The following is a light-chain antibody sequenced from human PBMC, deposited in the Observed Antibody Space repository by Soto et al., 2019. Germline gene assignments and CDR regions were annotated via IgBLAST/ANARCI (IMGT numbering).Light chain of an antibody. Sequence: QSALTQPASVSGSPGQSVILSCSGTSGDIGAYDHVAWFQQHPGEVPKLLLRDVTNRPSGVSGRFSGSKSGNTASLTISGLQTEDEADYYCSSYTDTGHVVFGRGTKLTVL. CDR1: SGDIGAYDH. V-gene: IGLV2-14*03. CDR3: SSYTDTGHVV. CDR2: DVT. J-gene: IGLJ2*01.